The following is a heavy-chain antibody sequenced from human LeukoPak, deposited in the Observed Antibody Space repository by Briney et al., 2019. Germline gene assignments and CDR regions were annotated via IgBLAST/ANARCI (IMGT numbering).Heavy chain of an antibody. J-gene: IGHJ4*02. V-gene: IGHV3-53*05. CDR3: AKDRYSYAFEYSDS. D-gene: IGHD5-18*01. Sequence: GGSLRLSCAASGFTVSSNYMSWVRQAPGKGLEWVSVIYSGGSTYYADSVKGRFTISRDNSKNTLSLQVSSLRTEDTAVYYCAKDRYSYAFEYSDSWGQGTLVTVSS. CDR1: GFTVSSNY. CDR2: IYSGGST.